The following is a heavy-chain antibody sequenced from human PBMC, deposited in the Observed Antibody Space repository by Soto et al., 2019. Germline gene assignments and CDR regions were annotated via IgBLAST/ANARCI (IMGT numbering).Heavy chain of an antibody. CDR1: GYTFTSYG. CDR2: ISAYNGNT. D-gene: IGHD4-17*01. V-gene: IGHV1-18*01. Sequence: ASVKVSCKASGYTFTSYGISWVRQAPGQGLEWMGWISAYNGNTNYAQKLQGRVTMTTDTSTSTAYMELRSLRSDDTAVYYCARVPTASHHDYGDFDYWGQGTLVTVS. J-gene: IGHJ4*02. CDR3: ARVPTASHHDYGDFDY.